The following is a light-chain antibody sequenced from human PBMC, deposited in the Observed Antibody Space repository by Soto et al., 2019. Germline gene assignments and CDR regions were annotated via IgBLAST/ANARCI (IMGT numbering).Light chain of an antibody. CDR3: QEYNYWHPIT. CDR2: GAS. J-gene: IGKJ4*01. Sequence: IVMTQSPGTLSVSPGERATLSCRASQNIGNKVDWYQQKPGQAPRLLLYGASTRETGIPVRFSGSGSGTEFTLTITSLQSEDSAGYYCQEYNYWHPITFGGGTKVEIK. CDR1: QNIGNK. V-gene: IGKV3-15*01.